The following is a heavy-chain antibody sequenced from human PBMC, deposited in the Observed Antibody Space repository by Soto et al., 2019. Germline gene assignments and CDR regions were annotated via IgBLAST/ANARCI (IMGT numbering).Heavy chain of an antibody. D-gene: IGHD2-2*01. CDR3: AKGECSSTSCVYYYYYYGMDV. CDR2: ISGSGGST. J-gene: IGHJ6*02. V-gene: IGHV3-23*01. CDR1: GFTFSSYA. Sequence: GGSLRLSCAASGFTFSSYAMSWVRQAPGKGLEWVSAISGSGGSTYYADSVKGRFTISRDSSKNTLYLQMNSLRAEDTAVYYCAKGECSSTSCVYYYYYYGMDVWGQGTTVTVSS.